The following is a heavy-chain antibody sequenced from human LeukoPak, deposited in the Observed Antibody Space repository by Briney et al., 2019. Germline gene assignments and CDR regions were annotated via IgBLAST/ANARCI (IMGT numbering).Heavy chain of an antibody. V-gene: IGHV1-24*01. J-gene: IGHJ5*02. Sequence: ASVKVSCKVSGYTLTELSVHWVRQAPGKGLEWMGGFDPEDGETIYAQKFQGRVTITRNTSISTAYMELSSLRSEDTAVYYCARVPPAITGTNRKDWFDPWGQGTLVTVSS. D-gene: IGHD1-7*01. CDR2: FDPEDGET. CDR3: ARVPPAITGTNRKDWFDP. CDR1: GYTLTELS.